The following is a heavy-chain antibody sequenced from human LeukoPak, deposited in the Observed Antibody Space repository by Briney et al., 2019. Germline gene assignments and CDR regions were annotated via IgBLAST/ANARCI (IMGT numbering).Heavy chain of an antibody. Sequence: ASVKVSCKASGYTFTGYHIHWVRQAPGQGLEWIGWINPNSGDTNYAQKFQGRVTMTRDTSISTAYMEVTMLRSDGTAVYFCARAVAGPFDYWGQGTLVTVSS. CDR3: ARAVAGPFDY. CDR2: INPNSGDT. CDR1: GYTFTGYH. J-gene: IGHJ4*02. D-gene: IGHD6-19*01. V-gene: IGHV1-2*02.